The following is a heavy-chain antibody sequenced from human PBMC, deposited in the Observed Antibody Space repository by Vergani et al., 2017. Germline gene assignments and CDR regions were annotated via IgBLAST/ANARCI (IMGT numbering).Heavy chain of an antibody. J-gene: IGHJ6*02. Sequence: QLQLQESGPGLVKPSETLSLTCTVSGGSISSSSYYWGWIRQPPGKGLEWVSYISSSGSTIYYADSVKGRFTISRDNAKNSLYLQMNSLRAEDTAVYYCAREGYCSGGSCLYYYYYGMDVWGQGTTVTVSS. V-gene: IGHV3-11*04. CDR2: ISSSGSTI. CDR1: GGSISSSSYY. D-gene: IGHD2-15*01. CDR3: AREGYCSGGSCLYYYYYGMDV.